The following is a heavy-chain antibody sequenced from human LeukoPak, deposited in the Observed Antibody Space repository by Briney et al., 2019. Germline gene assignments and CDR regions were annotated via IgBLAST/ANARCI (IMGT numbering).Heavy chain of an antibody. D-gene: IGHD2-2*02. V-gene: IGHV4-59*01. J-gene: IGHJ6*02. Sequence: SETLSLTCTVSGGSISSYYWSWIRQPPGKGLEWIGYIYYSGSTIYNPSLKSRVTISVDTSKNQFPLKLSSVTAADTAVYYCARGYCSSASCYTPSYYYYGMDVWGQGTTVTVSS. CDR2: IYYSGST. CDR1: GGSISSYY. CDR3: ARGYCSSASCYTPSYYYYGMDV.